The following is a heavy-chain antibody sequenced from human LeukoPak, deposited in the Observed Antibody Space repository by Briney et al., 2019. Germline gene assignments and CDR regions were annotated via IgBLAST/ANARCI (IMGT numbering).Heavy chain of an antibody. CDR3: ARGICGGDCYYHY. CDR2: VIPIFGTT. D-gene: IGHD2-21*02. V-gene: IGHV1-69*06. Sequence: ASVKVSCKTSGDTLKSYVISWLRQAPGQGLQWMGSVIPIFGTTNYAQMFRGRVTISADKSTDTAYMELSSLTSEDTAMYYCARGICGGDCYYHYWGRGTLLTVSS. J-gene: IGHJ4*02. CDR1: GDTLKSYV.